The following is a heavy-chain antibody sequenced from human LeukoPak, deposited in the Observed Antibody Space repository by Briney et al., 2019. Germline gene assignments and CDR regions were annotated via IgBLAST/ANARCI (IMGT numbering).Heavy chain of an antibody. CDR1: GGSISSSSYY. V-gene: IGHV4-39*01. J-gene: IGHJ4*02. D-gene: IGHD6-19*01. CDR3: ARHTRQWLPYFDY. Sequence: SETLSLTCTVSGGSISSSSYYWGWIRQPPGKGLEWIGSIYYSRSTYYNPSLKSRVTISVDTSKNQFSLKLSSVTAADTAVYYCARHTRQWLPYFDYWGQGTLVTVSS. CDR2: IYYSRST.